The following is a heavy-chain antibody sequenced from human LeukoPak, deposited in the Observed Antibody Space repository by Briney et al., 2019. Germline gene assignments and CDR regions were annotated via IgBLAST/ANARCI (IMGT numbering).Heavy chain of an antibody. CDR1: GFTFSSYE. J-gene: IGHJ4*02. CDR3: AKDPPVGDSSGSY. D-gene: IGHD3-22*01. V-gene: IGHV3-48*03. Sequence: PGGSLRLSCAASGFTFSSYEMNWVRQAPGKGLEWVSYISSSGSTIYYADSVKGRFTISRDNSKNTLYLQMNSLRAEDTAVYYCAKDPPVGDSSGSYWGQGTLVTVSS. CDR2: ISSSGSTI.